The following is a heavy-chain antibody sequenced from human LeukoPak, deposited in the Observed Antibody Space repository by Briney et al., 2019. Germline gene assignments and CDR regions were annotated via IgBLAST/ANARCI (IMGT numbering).Heavy chain of an antibody. CDR3: ASRWEYYDSSGYPTGYFQH. J-gene: IGHJ1*01. D-gene: IGHD3-22*01. Sequence: SETLSLTCNVSGGSISSSSYYWGWIRQPPGKGLEWIESIYYSGSTYYNPSLKSRVTISVDTSKNQFSLKLSSVTAADTAVYYCASRWEYYDSSGYPTGYFQHWGQGTLVTVSS. V-gene: IGHV4-39*07. CDR2: IYYSGST. CDR1: GGSISSSSYY.